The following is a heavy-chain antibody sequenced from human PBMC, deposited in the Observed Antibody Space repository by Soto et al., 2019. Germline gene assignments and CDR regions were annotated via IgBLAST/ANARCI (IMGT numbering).Heavy chain of an antibody. CDR1: GASISIGTDY. Sequence: SETLSLTCSVSGASISIGTDYWGWIRQPPGKGLEWIGNIHYSGSTYYNPSLKSRVNISVDTSKNQFSLKLSSVTAADTAVYYCARVPGPWGQVTLVTVS. V-gene: IGHV4-39*07. CDR3: ARVPGP. CDR2: IHYSGST. J-gene: IGHJ5*02.